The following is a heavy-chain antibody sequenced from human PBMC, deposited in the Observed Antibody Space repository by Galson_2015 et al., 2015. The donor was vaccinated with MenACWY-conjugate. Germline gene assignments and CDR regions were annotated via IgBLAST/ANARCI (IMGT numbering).Heavy chain of an antibody. J-gene: IGHJ6*02. CDR1: GFTFGDYA. D-gene: IGHD4-17*01. Sequence: SLRLSCAASGFTFGDYAMSWFRQAPGKGLEWVGFIRSKAYGGTTEYAASVKGRFTISRDDSKSIAYLQMNSLKTEDTAVYYCTRDLNYGDYWSYYYGMDVWGQGTTVTVSS. V-gene: IGHV3-49*03. CDR3: TRDLNYGDYWSYYYGMDV. CDR2: IRSKAYGGTT.